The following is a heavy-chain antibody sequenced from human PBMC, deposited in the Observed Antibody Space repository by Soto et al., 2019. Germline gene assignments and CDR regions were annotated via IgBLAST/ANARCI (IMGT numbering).Heavy chain of an antibody. V-gene: IGHV4-31*03. CDR3: ARAAGRNPLDY. D-gene: IGHD6-25*01. J-gene: IGHJ4*02. Sequence: PSETLSLTCTVSGAPMTSDGYYWSWIRQHPGKGLEWIGYIYKNGNAYYNPSLSSRPTISVDTSKNQFSLNLSSVTAADTAVYYCARAAGRNPLDYWGQGTLVTVSS. CDR2: IYKNGNA. CDR1: GAPMTSDGYY.